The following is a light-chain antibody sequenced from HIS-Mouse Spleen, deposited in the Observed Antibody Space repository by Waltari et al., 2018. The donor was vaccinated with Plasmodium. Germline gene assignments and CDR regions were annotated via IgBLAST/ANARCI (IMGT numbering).Light chain of an antibody. J-gene: IGLJ3*02. Sequence: SYELPQPPSASVSTGQPARITCSGDALPKKHAYWYQQKSGQAPVLVIYEDSKRPSGIPERFSGSSSGTMATLTISGAQVEDEADYYCYSTDSSGNHRVFGGGTKLTVL. V-gene: IGLV3-10*01. CDR2: EDS. CDR3: YSTDSSGNHRV. CDR1: ALPKKH.